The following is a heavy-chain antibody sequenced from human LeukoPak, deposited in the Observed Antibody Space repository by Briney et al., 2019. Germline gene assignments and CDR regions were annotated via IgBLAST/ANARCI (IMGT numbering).Heavy chain of an antibody. CDR1: GFSFNNAW. J-gene: IGHJ4*02. CDR3: SRKGAAAFFDY. Sequence: GGSLRLSCAASGFSFNNAWMSWVRQAPGKGLEWVGRIKSFADGGTTDYAAPVKGRFSISRDDSKNTMYLQMNTLKTEDTAVCYCSRKGAAAFFDYWGQGTRVTVSS. CDR2: IKSFADGGTT. V-gene: IGHV3-15*01. D-gene: IGHD2-2*01.